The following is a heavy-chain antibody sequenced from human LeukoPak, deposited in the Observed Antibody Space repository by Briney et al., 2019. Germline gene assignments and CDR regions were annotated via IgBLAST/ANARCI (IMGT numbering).Heavy chain of an antibody. J-gene: IGHJ3*01. Sequence: GGSLRLSCAASGFTFTNHPMHWVRQTSGKRLEYVSAISPSGDRTWYADSVRGRFTISRDNSKKTMYLQMGSLRPEDMGVYYCARAFRPASNPHDFYDFWGRGTTVTVSS. V-gene: IGHV3-64*02. D-gene: IGHD3/OR15-3a*01. CDR2: ISPSGDRT. CDR1: GFTFTNHP. CDR3: ARAFRPASNPHDFYDF.